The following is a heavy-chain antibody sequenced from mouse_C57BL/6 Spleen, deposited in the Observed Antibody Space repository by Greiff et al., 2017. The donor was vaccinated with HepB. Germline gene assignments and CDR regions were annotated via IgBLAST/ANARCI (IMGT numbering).Heavy chain of an antibody. CDR3: ARQAQATFAMDY. CDR1: GYTFTEYT. CDR2: IYPGSGSI. J-gene: IGHJ4*01. D-gene: IGHD3-2*02. V-gene: IGHV1-62-2*01. Sequence: QVQLQQSGAELVKPGASVKLSCKASGYTFTEYTIHWVKQRSGQGLEWIGWIYPGSGSIKYNEKFKDKATLTADKSSSTAYMELSRLTSEDSAVYFWARQAQATFAMDYWGQGTSVTVSS.